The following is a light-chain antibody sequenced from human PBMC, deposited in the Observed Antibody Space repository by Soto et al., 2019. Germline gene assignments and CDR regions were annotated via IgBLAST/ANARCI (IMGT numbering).Light chain of an antibody. CDR1: QSISTW. CDR3: QRYNSYSQCT. J-gene: IGKJ2*02. Sequence: DILMTPSPSAVSASVGDRVIITCRASQSISTWLAWYQQKPGQAPKLLICQASTLESGVPSRFSGSGSGTEFTLTISSLQPDDFATYYCQRYNSYSQCTFGQGTKVDTK. CDR2: QAS. V-gene: IGKV1-5*01.